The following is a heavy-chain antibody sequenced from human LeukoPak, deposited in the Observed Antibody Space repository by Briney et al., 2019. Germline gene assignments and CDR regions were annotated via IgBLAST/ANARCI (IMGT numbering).Heavy chain of an antibody. CDR1: GFTFSSYS. V-gene: IGHV3-21*01. CDR2: ISYTSDYI. D-gene: IGHD2-15*01. J-gene: IGHJ4*02. Sequence: PGGSLRLSCAASGFTFSSYSFSWVRQAPGKGLEWVSSISYTSDYIYHADSVRGRFTTSRDNAKNSLFLQMNSLRAEDTAVYYCARYVLAATGFDCWGQGTLVTVSS. CDR3: ARYVLAATGFDC.